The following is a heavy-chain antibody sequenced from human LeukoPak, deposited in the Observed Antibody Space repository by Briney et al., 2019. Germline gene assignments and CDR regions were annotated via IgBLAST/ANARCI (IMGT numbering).Heavy chain of an antibody. CDR2: ISSSSGYI. V-gene: IGHV3-21*01. D-gene: IGHD6-13*01. CDR3: ARGYGNYASGY. J-gene: IGHJ4*02. Sequence: GGSLRLSCAASGFTFSSYSMNWVRQAPGKGLEWVSSISSSSGYIYYADSAKGRFTISRDNAKNSLYLQVNSLRAEDTAVYYCARGYGNYASGYWGQGTLVTVSS. CDR1: GFTFSSYS.